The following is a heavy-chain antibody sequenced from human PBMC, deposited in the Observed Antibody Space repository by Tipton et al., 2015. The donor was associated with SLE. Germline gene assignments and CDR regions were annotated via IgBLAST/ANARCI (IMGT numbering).Heavy chain of an antibody. D-gene: IGHD6-19*01. V-gene: IGHV4-59*01. CDR3: ARDLARIAVAGTSWYFDL. CDR2: IYYSGST. CDR1: GGSISSYY. Sequence: LRLSCTVSGGSISSYYWSWIRQPPGKGLEWIGYIYYSGSTNYNPSLKSRVTISVDTSKNQFSLKLSSVTAADTAVYYCARDLARIAVAGTSWYFDLWGRGTLVTVSS. J-gene: IGHJ2*01.